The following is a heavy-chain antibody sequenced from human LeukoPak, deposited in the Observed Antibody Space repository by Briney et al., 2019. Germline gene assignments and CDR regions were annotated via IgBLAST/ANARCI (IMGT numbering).Heavy chain of an antibody. V-gene: IGHV4-38-2*02. CDR1: GYSTSSGYY. Sequence: SETLSLTCTVSGYSTSSGYYWGWIRQPPGKGLEWIGSIYHSGSTYYNPSLKSRVTISVDTSKNQFSLKLSSVTAANTAVYYCARAPIDYYDSPHWFDPWGQGTLVTVSS. CDR3: ARAPIDYYDSPHWFDP. CDR2: IYHSGST. D-gene: IGHD3-22*01. J-gene: IGHJ5*02.